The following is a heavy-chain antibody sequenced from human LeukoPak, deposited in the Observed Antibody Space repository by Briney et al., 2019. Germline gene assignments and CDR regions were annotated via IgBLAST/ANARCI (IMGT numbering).Heavy chain of an antibody. CDR3: ARAYNYDASGYPFPHDF. Sequence: GASVNVSCKASGYTFIPYYMHWVRQAPGQGLEWMGWINPNSGGTKYAQKFQGRVTMTRDTSINTAYMEMSRLRFDDTAVYYCARAYNYDASGYPFPHDFWGQGTLVTVSS. V-gene: IGHV1-2*02. CDR1: GYTFIPYY. CDR2: INPNSGGT. D-gene: IGHD3-22*01. J-gene: IGHJ4*02.